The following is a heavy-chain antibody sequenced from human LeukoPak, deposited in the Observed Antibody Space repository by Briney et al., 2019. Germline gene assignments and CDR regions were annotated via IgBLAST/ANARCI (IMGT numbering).Heavy chain of an antibody. V-gene: IGHV4-4*07. Sequence: SETLSLTCTVSGGSISTYYWTWIRQPAGKGLEWIGRISSSGTTNYSPSLRSRLTISVDASKNEFSLKLTFVTAADTAVYYCARGLEYTTASGGYNWFDPWGQGTPVTVSS. CDR1: GGSISTYY. CDR2: ISSSGTT. J-gene: IGHJ5*02. D-gene: IGHD6-6*01. CDR3: ARGLEYTTASGGYNWFDP.